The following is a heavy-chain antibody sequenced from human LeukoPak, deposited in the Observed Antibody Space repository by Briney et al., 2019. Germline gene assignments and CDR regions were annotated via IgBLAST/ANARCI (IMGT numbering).Heavy chain of an antibody. CDR3: AKDGGGYYYDSSGSNFDY. CDR1: GFTFDDYA. Sequence: GGSLRLSCAASGFTFDDYAMHWVRQAPGKGLEWVSGISWNSGSIGYADSVKGRFIISRDNAKNSLYLQMNSLRAEDTALYYCAKDGGGYYYDSSGSNFDYWGQGTLVTVSS. CDR2: ISWNSGSI. D-gene: IGHD3-22*01. V-gene: IGHV3-9*01. J-gene: IGHJ4*02.